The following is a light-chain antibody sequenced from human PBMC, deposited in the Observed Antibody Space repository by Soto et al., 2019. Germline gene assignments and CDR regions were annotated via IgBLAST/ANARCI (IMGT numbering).Light chain of an antibody. CDR2: EVT. Sequence: QSALTQPASVSGSPGQSITISCTGTSSDVGAYNYLSWYQQHPGKAPKVIIYEVTNRTSGVSSRFSGSKSGNTASLTISGLQAEDEADYYCSSYTSSDSYVFGTGTKVTVL. CDR3: SSYTSSDSYV. J-gene: IGLJ1*01. CDR1: SSDVGAYNY. V-gene: IGLV2-14*01.